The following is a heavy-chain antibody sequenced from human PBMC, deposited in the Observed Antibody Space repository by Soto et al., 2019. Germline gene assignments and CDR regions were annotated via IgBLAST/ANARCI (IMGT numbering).Heavy chain of an antibody. Sequence: ASVTVSCKASGYTFTGYYMHWVRQAPGQGLEWMGWINPNSGGTNYAQKFQGWVTMTRDTSISTAYMELSRLRSDDTAVYYCARGDYDILTGYYTNFDYWGQGTLVTVSS. D-gene: IGHD3-9*01. J-gene: IGHJ4*02. CDR3: ARGDYDILTGYYTNFDY. CDR1: GYTFTGYY. CDR2: INPNSGGT. V-gene: IGHV1-2*04.